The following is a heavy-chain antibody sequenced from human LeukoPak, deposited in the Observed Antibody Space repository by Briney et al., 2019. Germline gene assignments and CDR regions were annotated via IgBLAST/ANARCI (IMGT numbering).Heavy chain of an antibody. CDR1: GFTFSSYG. CDR2: IAYDGSNK. D-gene: IGHD1-26*01. V-gene: IGHV3-30*03. Sequence: PGGSLRLSCAASGFTFSSYGMHWVRQAPGKGLEWVAVIAYDGSNKYYADSVKGRFTISRENSKNTLYLQMNSLRAEDTAVYYCARYSGNYGIIYWGQGTLVTVSS. CDR3: ARYSGNYGIIY. J-gene: IGHJ4*02.